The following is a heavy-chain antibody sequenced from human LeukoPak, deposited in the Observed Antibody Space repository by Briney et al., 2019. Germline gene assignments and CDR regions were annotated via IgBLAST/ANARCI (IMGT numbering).Heavy chain of an antibody. J-gene: IGHJ4*02. CDR3: ARQAHPYYFDY. Sequence: PSETLSLTCSVSGGSISSYYWSWIRQPPGKGLEWIGYIYYSGSTNFKSPLKSRVTMSGDTSKNQFSLKLNSVTAADTAVYYCARQAHPYYFDYWGQGTLVTVSS. V-gene: IGHV4-59*08. CDR1: GGSISSYY. CDR2: IYYSGST.